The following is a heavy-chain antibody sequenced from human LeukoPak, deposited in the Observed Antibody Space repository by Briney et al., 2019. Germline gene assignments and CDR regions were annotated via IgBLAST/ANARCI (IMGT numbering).Heavy chain of an antibody. Sequence: GGSLRLSCAASGFTLSNYWMHWARHGPGKGLVWVSRIDSDGTSTSYADSVKGRFTISRDNAKNTLYLQMNSLRADDTAVYYCARDSIAVDGDFDYWGQGTLVTVSS. CDR1: GFTLSNYW. D-gene: IGHD6-13*01. CDR2: IDSDGTST. V-gene: IGHV3-74*01. CDR3: ARDSIAVDGDFDY. J-gene: IGHJ4*02.